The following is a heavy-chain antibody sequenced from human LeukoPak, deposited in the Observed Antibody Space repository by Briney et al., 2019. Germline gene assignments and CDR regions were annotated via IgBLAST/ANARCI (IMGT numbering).Heavy chain of an antibody. CDR1: GGSISSGSYY. CDR2: INHSGST. J-gene: IGHJ6*03. D-gene: IGHD2-2*02. Sequence: PSETLSLTCTVSGGSISSGSYYWSWIRQPPGKGLEWIGEINHSGSTNYNPSPKSRVTISVDTSKNQFSLKLSSVTAADTAVYYCARLGYCSSTSCYTGFYYYYYMDVWGKGTTVTVSS. CDR3: ARLGYCSSTSCYTGFYYYYYMDV. V-gene: IGHV4-39*07.